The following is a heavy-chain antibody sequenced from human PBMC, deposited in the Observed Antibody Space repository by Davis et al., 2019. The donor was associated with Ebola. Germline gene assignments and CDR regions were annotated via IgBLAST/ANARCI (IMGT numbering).Heavy chain of an antibody. CDR1: GFTFSRSW. Sequence: LSLTCAASGFTFSRSWTSWGRQAPGKGLEWVANINMAGSTTYYVDSVKGRFTISRDNAKNSLFLKMTSLRGEDTAVYYCIVAAYTNGWGDYWGQGTLVTVSS. V-gene: IGHV3-7*01. CDR3: IVAAYTNGWGDY. CDR2: INMAGSTT. J-gene: IGHJ4*02. D-gene: IGHD6-19*01.